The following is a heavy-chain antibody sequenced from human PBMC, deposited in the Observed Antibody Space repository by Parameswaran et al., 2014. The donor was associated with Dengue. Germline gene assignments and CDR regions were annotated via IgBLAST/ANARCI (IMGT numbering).Heavy chain of an antibody. Sequence: WIRQAPGKGLEWVSSISSSSTYIYYADSVKGRFTISRDNAKNSLYLQMNSLRAEDTAVYYCARSPVVITSEFDYWGQGTLVTVSS. CDR3: ARSPVVITSEFDY. CDR2: ISSSSTYI. D-gene: IGHD3-22*01. V-gene: IGHV3-21*01. J-gene: IGHJ4*02.